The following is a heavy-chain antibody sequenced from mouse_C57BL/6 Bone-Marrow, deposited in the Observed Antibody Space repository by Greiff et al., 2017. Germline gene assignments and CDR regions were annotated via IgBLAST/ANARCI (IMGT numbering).Heavy chain of an antibody. CDR3: ARQESY. Sequence: VQLQQPGAELVKPGASVKLSCKASGYTFTSYWMQWVKQRPGQGLEWIGEIDPSDSYTNYNQKFKGKATLTVDTSSSTAYMQLSSLTSEDPAVYYCARQESYWGQGTTLTVSS. V-gene: IGHV1-50*01. J-gene: IGHJ2*01. CDR1: GYTFTSYW. CDR2: IDPSDSYT.